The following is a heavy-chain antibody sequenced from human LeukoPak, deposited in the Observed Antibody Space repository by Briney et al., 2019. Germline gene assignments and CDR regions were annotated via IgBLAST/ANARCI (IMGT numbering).Heavy chain of an antibody. J-gene: IGHJ5*02. CDR1: GFTFSSYW. Sequence: HPGGSLRLSCAASGFTFSSYWMSWVSQAPGKGLEWVANIKQDGSEKYYVDSVKGRFTISRDNAKNSLYLQMNSLRAEDTAVYYCARDDITMVRGVIKVNWFDPWGQGTLVTVSS. D-gene: IGHD3-10*01. CDR3: ARDDITMVRGVIKVNWFDP. CDR2: IKQDGSEK. V-gene: IGHV3-7*03.